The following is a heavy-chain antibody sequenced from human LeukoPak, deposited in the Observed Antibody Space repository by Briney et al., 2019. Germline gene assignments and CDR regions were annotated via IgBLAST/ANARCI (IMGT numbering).Heavy chain of an antibody. D-gene: IGHD4-17*01. V-gene: IGHV4-30-2*01. Sequence: SETLSLTCAVSGGSISSGIYSWNWIRQPPGKGLEWIGYIYHSGSTYYNPSLKSRVTILVDRSKNLFSLKLSSVTAADTAVYYCARDNGDYPYYFDFWGQGTLVTVSS. CDR1: GGSISSGIYS. J-gene: IGHJ4*02. CDR3: ARDNGDYPYYFDF. CDR2: IYHSGST.